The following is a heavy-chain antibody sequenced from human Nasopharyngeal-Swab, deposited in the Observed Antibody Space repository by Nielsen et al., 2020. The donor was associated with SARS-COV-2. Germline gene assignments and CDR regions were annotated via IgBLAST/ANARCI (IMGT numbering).Heavy chain of an antibody. CDR3: ARTARMGYSYGLYYYYGMDV. V-gene: IGHV3-7*01. J-gene: IGHJ6*02. Sequence: GESLKISCAASGFTFSSYWMSWVRQAPGKGLEWVANIKQDGSEKYYVDSVKGRFTISRDNAKNSLYLQMNSLRAEDTAVYYCARTARMGYSYGLYYYYGMDVWGQGTTATVSS. CDR2: IKQDGSEK. D-gene: IGHD5-18*01. CDR1: GFTFSSYW.